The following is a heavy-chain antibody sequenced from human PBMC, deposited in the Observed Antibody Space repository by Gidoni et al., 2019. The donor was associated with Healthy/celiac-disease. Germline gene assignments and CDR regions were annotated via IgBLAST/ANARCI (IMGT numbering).Heavy chain of an antibody. V-gene: IGHV3-9*01. J-gene: IGHJ6*02. Sequence: EVQLVESGGGLVQPGRSLRLSCAASGCTFDDYAMHWVRQAPGKGLEWVSGSSWNRGSIGYADSVKGRFTISRDNAKNSLYLQMNSLRAEDTALYYCAKGISSGHYYYYGMDVWGQGTTVTVSS. D-gene: IGHD6-19*01. CDR2: SSWNRGSI. CDR1: GCTFDDYA. CDR3: AKGISSGHYYYYGMDV.